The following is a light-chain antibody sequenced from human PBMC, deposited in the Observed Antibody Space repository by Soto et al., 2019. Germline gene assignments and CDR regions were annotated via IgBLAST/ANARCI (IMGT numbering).Light chain of an antibody. Sequence: DLQMPQSPSSLSASIGDRVTITCRASQSISSYLNWYQQTPAKAPKLLIYAASSLQSGVPARFSGSGSGTEFTLTVSSLQPEDFATYYCQQSDSTPTFGQGTKVEIK. CDR3: QQSDSTPT. J-gene: IGKJ2*01. CDR1: QSISSY. CDR2: AAS. V-gene: IGKV1-39*01.